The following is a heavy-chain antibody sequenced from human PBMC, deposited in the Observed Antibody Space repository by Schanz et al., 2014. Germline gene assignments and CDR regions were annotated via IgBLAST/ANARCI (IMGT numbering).Heavy chain of an antibody. D-gene: IGHD5-12*01. Sequence: EVQLVESGGDLVQPGGSLRLSCAALGFSFSDYAMTWVRQVPGKGLEWVSVIGGSGSLTYYSDSVKGRFIISRDSSKNTLFLQMNSLRAEDTAVYFCARDGGRDGYNLAFDVWGQGTLVTVSS. V-gene: IGHV3-23*04. CDR3: ARDGGRDGYNLAFDV. CDR2: IGGSGSLT. CDR1: GFSFSDYA. J-gene: IGHJ3*01.